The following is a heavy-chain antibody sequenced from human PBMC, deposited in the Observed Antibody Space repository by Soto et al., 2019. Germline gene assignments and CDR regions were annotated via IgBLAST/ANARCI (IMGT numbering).Heavy chain of an antibody. Sequence: GGSLRLSCAASGFTFSSYAMHWVRQAPGKGLEWVAVISYDGSNKYYADSVKGRFTISRDNSKNTLYLQMNSLRAEDTAVYYCARDRYYGMDVWGQGTTVTVSS. V-gene: IGHV3-30-3*01. CDR3: ARDRYYGMDV. CDR1: GFTFSSYA. CDR2: ISYDGSNK. J-gene: IGHJ6*02.